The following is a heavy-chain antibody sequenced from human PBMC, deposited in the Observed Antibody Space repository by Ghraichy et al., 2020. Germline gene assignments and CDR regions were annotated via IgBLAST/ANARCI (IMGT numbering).Heavy chain of an antibody. J-gene: IGHJ6*02. CDR2: ISSSGSTI. D-gene: IGHD3-3*01. V-gene: IGHV3-11*01. Sequence: LSLTRAASGFTFSDYYMSWIRQAPGKGLEWVSYISSSGSTIYYADSVKGRFTISRDNAKNSLYLQMNSLRAEDTAVYYCARLIGVQDYYYYGMDVWGQGTTVTVSS. CDR3: ARLIGVQDYYYYGMDV. CDR1: GFTFSDYY.